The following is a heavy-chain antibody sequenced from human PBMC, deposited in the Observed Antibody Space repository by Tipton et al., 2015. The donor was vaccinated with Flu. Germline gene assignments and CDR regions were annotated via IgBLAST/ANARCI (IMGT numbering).Heavy chain of an antibody. D-gene: IGHD3-22*01. V-gene: IGHV4-38-2*01. CDR3: AGQRLILDDSSGYHDY. J-gene: IGHJ4*02. CDR1: GYSISSGYY. CDR2: IYHSGST. Sequence: TLPLTCAVSGYSISSGYYWGWIRQPPGKGLEWIGSIYHSGSTYYNPSLKSRVTISVDTSKNQFSLKLSSVTAADTAVYYCAGQRLILDDSSGYHDYWGQGTLVTVSS.